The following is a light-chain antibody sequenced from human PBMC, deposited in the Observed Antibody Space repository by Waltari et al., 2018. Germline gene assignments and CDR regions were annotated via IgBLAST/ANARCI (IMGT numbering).Light chain of an antibody. Sequence: EIVLTQSPGTLSLSPGERATLSCRASQSVSGVYLAWYQQKPGQAPRLLIYGTSNRAPGIPDRFSGSGSGTDFTLTISRLEPEDFAVYYCQQYGTFPCPFGQGTKVEIK. V-gene: IGKV3-20*01. CDR3: QQYGTFPCP. CDR2: GTS. CDR1: QSVSGVY. J-gene: IGKJ1*01.